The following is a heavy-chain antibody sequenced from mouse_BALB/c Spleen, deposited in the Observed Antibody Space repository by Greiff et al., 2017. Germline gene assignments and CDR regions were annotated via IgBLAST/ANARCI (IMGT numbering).Heavy chain of an antibody. Sequence: VQLVESGPGLVAPSQSLSITCTVSGFSLTSYGVHWVRQPPGKGLEWLGVIWAGGSTNYNSALMSRLSISKDNSKSQVFLKMNSLQTDDTAMYYCARDERAYYGYFYAMDYWGQGTSVTVSS. CDR3: ARDERAYYGYFYAMDY. CDR1: GFSLTSYG. CDR2: IWAGGST. D-gene: IGHD1-2*01. J-gene: IGHJ4*01. V-gene: IGHV2-9*02.